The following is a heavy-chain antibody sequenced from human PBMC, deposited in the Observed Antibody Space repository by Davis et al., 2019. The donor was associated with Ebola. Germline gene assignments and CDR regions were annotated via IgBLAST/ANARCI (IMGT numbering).Heavy chain of an antibody. CDR3: ARSRAIVGLWFGESEGARGPGAFDI. J-gene: IGHJ3*02. CDR1: GFTFSSYS. CDR2: ISSSSSYI. V-gene: IGHV3-21*01. D-gene: IGHD3-10*01. Sequence: PGGSLRLSCAASGFTFSSYSMNWVRQAPGKGLEWVSSISSSSSYIYYADSVKGRFTISRDNAKNSLYLQMNSLRAEDTAVYYCARSRAIVGLWFGESEGARGPGAFDIWGQGTMVTVSS.